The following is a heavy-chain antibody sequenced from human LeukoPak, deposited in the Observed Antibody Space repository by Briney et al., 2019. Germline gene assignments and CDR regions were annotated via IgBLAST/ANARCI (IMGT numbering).Heavy chain of an antibody. D-gene: IGHD1-26*01. Sequence: ASVKVSCKASGGTFSSYAISWVRQAPGQGLEWMGGIIPIFGTANYAQKFQGRVTITADESTSTAYTELSSLRSEDTAVYYCARDQRGSYGDYYGMDVWGQGTTVTVSS. J-gene: IGHJ6*02. CDR3: ARDQRGSYGDYYGMDV. CDR1: GGTFSSYA. CDR2: IIPIFGTA. V-gene: IGHV1-69*13.